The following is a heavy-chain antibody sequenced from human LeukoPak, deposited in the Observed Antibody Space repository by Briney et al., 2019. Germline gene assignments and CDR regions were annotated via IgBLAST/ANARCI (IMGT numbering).Heavy chain of an antibody. J-gene: IGHJ4*02. CDR2: INHSGST. Sequence: SETLSLTCAVYGGCCSGYYWSWIRQPPGKGLGWIGEINHSGSTNYNPSLKSRVTISVDTSKNQFSLKLSSVTAADTAVYYCARAYYGDYNNLDYWGQGTLVTVSS. V-gene: IGHV4-34*01. D-gene: IGHD4-17*01. CDR1: GGCCSGYY. CDR3: ARAYYGDYNNLDY.